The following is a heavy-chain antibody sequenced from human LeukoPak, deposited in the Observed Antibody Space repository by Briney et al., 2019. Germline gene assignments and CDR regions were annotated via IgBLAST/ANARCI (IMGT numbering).Heavy chain of an antibody. J-gene: IGHJ2*01. D-gene: IGHD1-7*01. CDR3: ARDAGRTLDL. CDR2: IKQDGSAK. Sequence: GGSLRLSCAASGFTVSSFWMNWVRQAPGKGLEWVANIKQDGSAKYCVDSVKGRFTISRDNTKNSLYLQMNSLRAEDTALYYCARDAGRTLDLWGRGTLVTVSS. CDR1: GFTVSSFW. V-gene: IGHV3-7*03.